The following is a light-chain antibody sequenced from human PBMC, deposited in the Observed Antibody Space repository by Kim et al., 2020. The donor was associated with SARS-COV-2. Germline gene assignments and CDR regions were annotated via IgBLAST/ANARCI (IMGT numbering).Light chain of an antibody. CDR2: YDS. V-gene: IGLV3-21*04. CDR1: DIGSES. Sequence: APGKTATFPCGGNDIGSESVHWYQHKAGQAPVVVISYDSDRPLGIPERFSGSNSGNTATLTISRVEAGDEADYYCQVWDTTNDRPVFGGGTQLTVL. J-gene: IGLJ3*02. CDR3: QVWDTTNDRPV.